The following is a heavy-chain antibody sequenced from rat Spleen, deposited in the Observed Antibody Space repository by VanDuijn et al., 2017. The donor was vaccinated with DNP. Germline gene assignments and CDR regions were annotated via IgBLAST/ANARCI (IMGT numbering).Heavy chain of an antibody. Sequence: EVQLVETGGGLVQPGRSLKLSCAASGFSFSDYDMAWVRQAPTKGLEWVSTIIFDGSRTYYRDSVKGRFTISRDNAKNTQYLQMDSLRSEDTATYYCTSPVPSGHYVMDAWGQGTSVTVSS. CDR1: GFSFSDYD. D-gene: IGHD4-3*01. CDR2: IIFDGSRT. J-gene: IGHJ4*01. CDR3: TSPVPSGHYVMDA. V-gene: IGHV5S10*01.